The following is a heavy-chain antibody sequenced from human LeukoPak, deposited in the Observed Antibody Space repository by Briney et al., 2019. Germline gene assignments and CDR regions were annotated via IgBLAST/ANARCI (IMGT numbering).Heavy chain of an antibody. V-gene: IGHV4-31*02. CDR2: IYFSGST. CDR1: GGSISSGAYY. CDR3: ASSLPFVWYFDY. Sequence: MSSETLSLTCTVSGGSISSGAYYWSWIRQLPGKGLEWIGYIYFSGSTYYNPSLKSRVTISIDTSKNQFSLKLSSVTAADTAVYYCASSLPFVWYFDYWGQGTLVPVSS. J-gene: IGHJ4*02. D-gene: IGHD2/OR15-2a*01.